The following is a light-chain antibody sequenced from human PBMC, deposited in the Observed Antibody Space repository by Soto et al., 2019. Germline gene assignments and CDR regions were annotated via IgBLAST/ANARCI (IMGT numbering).Light chain of an antibody. CDR1: QTVRSNF. Sequence: EIVLTQSPGTLSLSPGERATLSCRASQTVRSNFLAWYQQKHGQAPRLVIFGASSSATGIPDRFSGSGSGTDFNLTISRLEPEDVAVYYCQQYGCSPRTFGQGTKLEIK. J-gene: IGKJ2*01. CDR2: GAS. V-gene: IGKV3-20*01. CDR3: QQYGCSPRT.